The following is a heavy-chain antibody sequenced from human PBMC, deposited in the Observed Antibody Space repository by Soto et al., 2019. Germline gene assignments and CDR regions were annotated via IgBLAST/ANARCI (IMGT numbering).Heavy chain of an antibody. CDR1: GGSISSGGYY. CDR2: IYYSGST. Sequence: PSETLSLTCTVSGGSISSGGYYWSWIRQHPGKGLEWIGYIYYSGSTYYNPSLKSRVTISVDTSKNQFSLKLSSVTAADTAVYYCARGSMVRGAGHYYYLDVWGKGTTVTVSS. CDR3: ARGSMVRGAGHYYYLDV. V-gene: IGHV4-31*03. J-gene: IGHJ6*03. D-gene: IGHD3-10*01.